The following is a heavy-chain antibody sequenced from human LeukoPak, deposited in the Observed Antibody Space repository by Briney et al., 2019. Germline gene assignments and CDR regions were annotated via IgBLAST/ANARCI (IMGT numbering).Heavy chain of an antibody. CDR2: INPSGGST. CDR3: ASSIAGYYDILTGYFPEAFDY. D-gene: IGHD3-9*01. V-gene: IGHV1-46*01. CDR1: GYTFTSYY. Sequence: ASVKVSCKASGYTFTSYYMRWVRQAPGQGLEWMGIINPSGGSTSYAQKFQGRVTMTRDTSTSTVYMELSSLRSEDTAVYYCASSIAGYYDILTGYFPEAFDYWGQGTLVTVSS. J-gene: IGHJ4*02.